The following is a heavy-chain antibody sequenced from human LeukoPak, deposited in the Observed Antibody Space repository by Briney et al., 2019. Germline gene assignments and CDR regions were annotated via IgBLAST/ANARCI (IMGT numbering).Heavy chain of an antibody. J-gene: IGHJ4*02. CDR2: IDSDGSGT. D-gene: IGHD3-10*02. CDR1: GFTFSSYS. CDR3: ARGRNVFVS. Sequence: GGSLRLSCAASGFTFSSYSMNWVRQAPGKGLVWVSRIDSDGSGTVYADSVMGRFTISRDNAKNTLYLQMNSLRAEDTAVYYCARGRNVFVSWGQGTLVTVSS. V-gene: IGHV3-74*01.